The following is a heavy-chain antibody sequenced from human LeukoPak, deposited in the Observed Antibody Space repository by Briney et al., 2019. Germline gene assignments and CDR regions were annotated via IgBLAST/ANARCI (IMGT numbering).Heavy chain of an antibody. D-gene: IGHD6-13*01. J-gene: IGHJ4*02. Sequence: SQTLSLTCAISGDSVSSNSAAWNWVRQSPSRGLEWLGRTYYRSKWYNDYAVSVKSRITINPDTSKNQFSLQLNSVTPEDTAVYYCAREPTAAGRVREGEYYFDYWGQGTLDTVSS. CDR3: AREPTAAGRVREGEYYFDY. CDR1: GDSVSSNSAA. CDR2: TYYRSKWYN. V-gene: IGHV6-1*01.